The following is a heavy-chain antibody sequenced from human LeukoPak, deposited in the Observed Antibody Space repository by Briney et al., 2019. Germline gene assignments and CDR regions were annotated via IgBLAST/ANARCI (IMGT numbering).Heavy chain of an antibody. D-gene: IGHD5-24*01. V-gene: IGHV4-30-4*08. CDR1: GGSISSGDYY. J-gene: IGHJ6*03. CDR2: IYYSGST. CDR3: ARGGDGYNRRHYYYYMDV. Sequence: SGTLSLTCTVSGGSISSGDYYWSWIRQPPGKGLEWIGYIYYSGSTYYNPSLKSRVTISVDTSKNQFSLKLSSVTAADTAVYYCARGGDGYNRRHYYYYMDVWGKGTTVTVSS.